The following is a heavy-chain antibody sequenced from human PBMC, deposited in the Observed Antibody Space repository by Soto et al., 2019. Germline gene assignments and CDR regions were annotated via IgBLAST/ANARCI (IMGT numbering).Heavy chain of an antibody. Sequence: ASVKVSCKVSGYTLTELSMHWVRQAPGKGLEWMGGFDPEDGETIYAQKFQGRVTMTEDTSTDTAYMELSSLRSEDTAVYYCATNLVGYDFWSGYYFDYWGQGTLVTVSS. V-gene: IGHV1-24*01. CDR1: GYTLTELS. CDR3: ATNLVGYDFWSGYYFDY. J-gene: IGHJ4*02. CDR2: FDPEDGET. D-gene: IGHD3-3*01.